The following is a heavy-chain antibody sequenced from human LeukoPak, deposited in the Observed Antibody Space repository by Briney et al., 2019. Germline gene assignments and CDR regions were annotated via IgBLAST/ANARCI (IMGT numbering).Heavy chain of an antibody. CDR3: ARGRDWFDP. CDR1: GFTFTIHY. J-gene: IGHJ5*02. V-gene: IGHV3-7*04. CDR2: INQGGTEE. Sequence: GGSLRLSCAASGFTFTIHYMTWLRQAPGMGLEWVANINQGGTEEHYLDSVKGRFTISRDNARNSLYLQMNSLRAEDTAIYYCARGRDWFDPLGQGTLVTSST.